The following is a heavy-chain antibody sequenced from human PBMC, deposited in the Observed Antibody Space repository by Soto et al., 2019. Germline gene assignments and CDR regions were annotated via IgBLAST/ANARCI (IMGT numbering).Heavy chain of an antibody. CDR3: VGEGSGSYPYYYYMDV. CDR1: GFTFSSYA. Sequence: EVQLLESGGGLVQPGGSLRLSCAASGFTFSSYAMSWVRQAPGKGLEWVSAISGSGGSTYYADSVKGRFTISRDNSKNTLYLQMNSLRAEDTAVYYCVGEGSGSYPYYYYMDVWGKGTTVTVSS. CDR2: ISGSGGST. J-gene: IGHJ6*03. V-gene: IGHV3-23*01. D-gene: IGHD3-10*01.